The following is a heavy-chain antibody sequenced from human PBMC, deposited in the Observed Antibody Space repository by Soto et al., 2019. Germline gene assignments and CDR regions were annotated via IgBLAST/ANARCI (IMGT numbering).Heavy chain of an antibody. V-gene: IGHV4-34*01. Sequence: ASETLSLTCAVYGGSFSGYYWSWIRQPPGKGLEWIGEINQSGSTNYNPSLKSRVTISVDTSKNQFSLKLSSVTAADTAVYYCARDIVLATVTTTYYFDYWGQGTLVTVSS. J-gene: IGHJ4*02. CDR3: ARDIVLATVTTTYYFDY. CDR1: GGSFSGYY. CDR2: INQSGST. D-gene: IGHD4-17*01.